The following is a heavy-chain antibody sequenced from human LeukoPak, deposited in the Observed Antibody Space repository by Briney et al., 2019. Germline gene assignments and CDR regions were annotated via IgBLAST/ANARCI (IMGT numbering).Heavy chain of an antibody. CDR2: IYTSGST. V-gene: IGHV4-61*02. CDR3: ARGLKYLLGRYDAFDI. D-gene: IGHD3/OR15-3a*01. Sequence: PSETLSLTCTVSGGSITSGSYYWSWIRQPAGKGLEWIGRIYTSGSTNYNPSLKSRVTMSVDTSKNQFSLKLSSVTAADTAVYYCARGLKYLLGRYDAFDIWGQGTMVTVSS. CDR1: GGSITSGSYY. J-gene: IGHJ3*02.